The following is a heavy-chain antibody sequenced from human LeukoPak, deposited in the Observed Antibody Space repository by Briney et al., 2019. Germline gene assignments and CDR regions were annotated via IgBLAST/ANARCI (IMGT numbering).Heavy chain of an antibody. CDR1: GFTFSGSA. Sequence: GGSLRLSCAASGFTFSGSAMHWVRQASGKGLEWVGRIRSKANSYATAYAASVKGRFTISRDDSKNTAYLQMNSLKTEDTAVYYCTRPQTRDIVVVPAALRAFGGDVWGKGTTVTVSS. CDR2: IRSKANSYAT. J-gene: IGHJ6*04. CDR3: TRPQTRDIVVVPAALRAFGGDV. V-gene: IGHV3-73*01. D-gene: IGHD2-2*01.